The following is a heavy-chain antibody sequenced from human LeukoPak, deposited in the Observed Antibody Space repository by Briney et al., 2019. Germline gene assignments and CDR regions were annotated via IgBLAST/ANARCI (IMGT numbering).Heavy chain of an antibody. CDR2: IRYDGSNK. J-gene: IGHJ4*02. V-gene: IGHV3-30*02. D-gene: IGHD2-2*01. Sequence: GGSLRLSCAASGFIFSSYGMHWVRQAPGKGLEWVAFIRYDGSNKYYADSVKGRFTISRDNSKNTLYLQMNSLRAEDTAVYYCAKVPIVVVPAAHYFDYWGQGTLVTVSS. CDR1: GFIFSSYG. CDR3: AKVPIVVVPAAHYFDY.